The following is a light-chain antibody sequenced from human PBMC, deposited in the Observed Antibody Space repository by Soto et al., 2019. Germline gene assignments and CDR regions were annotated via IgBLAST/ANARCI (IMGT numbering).Light chain of an antibody. CDR3: QQYNNWSFT. V-gene: IGKV3-15*01. CDR1: QSVSTY. CDR2: GAS. J-gene: IGKJ2*01. Sequence: ETVMTQSPGTLSVSPGERATLSCRASQSVSTYLAWYQQKPGQAPRLLIYGASTRATGVPARFSGSGSGTEFTLTISTLLSEDCAVYYCQQYNNWSFTFGQGTKLEIK.